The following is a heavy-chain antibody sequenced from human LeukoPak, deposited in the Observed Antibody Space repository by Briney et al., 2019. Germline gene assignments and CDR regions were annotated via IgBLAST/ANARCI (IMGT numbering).Heavy chain of an antibody. J-gene: IGHJ4*02. D-gene: IGHD4-17*01. Sequence: GGSLRLSCAASGFTVTNNYMSWVRQAPGKGLEWVSIIYAGGTTYYADSVKGRFTISRDDSTNTLYLQMHSLRVEDTAVYYCARAPTVTTNFDYWGQGTLVTVSS. CDR3: ARAPTVTTNFDY. V-gene: IGHV3-66*01. CDR1: GFTVTNNY. CDR2: IYAGGTT.